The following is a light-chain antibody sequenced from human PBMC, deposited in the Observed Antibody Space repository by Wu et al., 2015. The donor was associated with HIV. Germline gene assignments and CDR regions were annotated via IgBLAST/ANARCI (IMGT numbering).Light chain of an antibody. CDR3: QHRSDWPT. CDR2: GAS. CDR1: HSVSSSY. J-gene: IGKJ1*01. Sequence: EIVLTQSPGTLSLSPGERATLSCRASHSVSSSYLAWYQHKPGQAPRLLIYGASSRATGIPDRFSASGSGTDFTLTISSLEPEDFAVYYCQHRSDWPTFGQGTKVEI. V-gene: IGKV3D-20*02.